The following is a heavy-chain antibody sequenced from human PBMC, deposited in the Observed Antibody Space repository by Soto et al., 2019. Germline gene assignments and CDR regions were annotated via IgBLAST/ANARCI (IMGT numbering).Heavy chain of an antibody. CDR1: GGTFSSYT. V-gene: IGHV1-69*04. CDR3: ARDRGPASNYYYMDV. J-gene: IGHJ6*03. D-gene: IGHD6-13*01. CDR2: IIPILGIA. Sequence: SVKVSCKASGGTFSSYTISWVRQAPGQGLEWMGRIIPILGIANYAQKFQGRVTITADKSTSTAYMELSSLRSEDTAVYYCARDRGPASNYYYMDVWGKGTTVTVSS.